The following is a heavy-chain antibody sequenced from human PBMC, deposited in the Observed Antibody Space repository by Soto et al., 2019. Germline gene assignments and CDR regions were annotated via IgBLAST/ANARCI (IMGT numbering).Heavy chain of an antibody. CDR1: GGFISTYV. CDR2: IFYNGTT. D-gene: IGHD3-3*01. V-gene: IGHV4-59*01. CDR3: ARSPQQIRFLVIWFDP. J-gene: IGHJ5*02. Sequence: PSETLSLTCTVSGGFISTYVWSWIRQVPGKGPEWIGYIFYNGTTNYNPSLKSRVTMSVDTSKNQFSLKLNSVTAADTAVYYCARSPQQIRFLVIWFDPRGQGTQVNVYS.